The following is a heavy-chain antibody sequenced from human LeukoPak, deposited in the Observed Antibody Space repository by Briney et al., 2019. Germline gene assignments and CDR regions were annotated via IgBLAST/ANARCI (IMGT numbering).Heavy chain of an antibody. CDR3: AALLEVGATTVSLDY. CDR2: FDPEDGET. CDR1: GYTFTDYY. D-gene: IGHD1-26*01. J-gene: IGHJ4*02. V-gene: IGHV1-24*01. Sequence: ASVKVSCKVSGYTFTDYYMHWVQQAPGKGLEWMGGFDPEDGETIYAQKFQGRVTMTEDTSTDTAYMELSSLRSEDTAVYYCAALLEVGATTVSLDYWGQGTLVTVSS.